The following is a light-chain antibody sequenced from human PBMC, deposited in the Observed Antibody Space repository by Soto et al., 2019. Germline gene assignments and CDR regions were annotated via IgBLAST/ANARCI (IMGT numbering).Light chain of an antibody. CDR3: TSHTTRSTLV. V-gene: IGLV2-14*01. Sequence: QSVLTQPASVPGSPGQSIAISCTGTGSDVGDYNYVSWYQQHPGKAPKLMIYDVTNRPSGVSNRFSGSKSGNTASLTISGLQAEDDADYYCTSHTTRSTLVFGTGTKVTVL. CDR2: DVT. CDR1: GSDVGDYNY. J-gene: IGLJ1*01.